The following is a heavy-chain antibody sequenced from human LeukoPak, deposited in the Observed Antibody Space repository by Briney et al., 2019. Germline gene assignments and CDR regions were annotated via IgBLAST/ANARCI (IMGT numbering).Heavy chain of an antibody. V-gene: IGHV4-39*01. CDR1: GGSISSSNYY. Sequence: SETLSLTCAVSGGSISSSNYYWGWIRQPPGKGLEWIGGISYSGSTYYNPSLKSRVTVSVDTSKNQFSLKLRSVTAADTAVYYCARGRGSGSDPRWYFDYWGQGTLVTVSS. J-gene: IGHJ4*02. D-gene: IGHD3-10*01. CDR2: ISYSGST. CDR3: ARGRGSGSDPRWYFDY.